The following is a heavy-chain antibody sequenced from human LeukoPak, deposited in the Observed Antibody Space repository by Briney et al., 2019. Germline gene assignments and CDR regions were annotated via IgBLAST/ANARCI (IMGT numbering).Heavy chain of an antibody. D-gene: IGHD6-13*01. CDR2: TYHSGST. V-gene: IGHV4-30-2*01. CDR3: ARSVAAAGKIDY. J-gene: IGHJ4*02. CDR1: GGSISSGGYS. Sequence: SETLSLTCAVSGGSISSGGYSWSWIRQPPGKGLEWIGYTYHSGSTYYNPSLKSRVTISVDRSKNQFSLKLSSVTAADTAVYYCARSVAAAGKIDYWGQGTLVTVSS.